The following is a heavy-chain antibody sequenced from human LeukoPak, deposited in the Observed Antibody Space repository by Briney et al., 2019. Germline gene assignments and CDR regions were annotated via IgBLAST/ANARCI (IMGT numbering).Heavy chain of an antibody. Sequence: SETLSLTCAVYGGSFSGYYWSWIRQPPGKGLEWIGEINHSGSTNYNPSLKSRVTISVDTSKNQFSLKLSSVTAADTAVYYCAGGEWFGVYRDAFDIWGQGTMVTVSS. J-gene: IGHJ3*02. CDR2: INHSGST. CDR3: AGGEWFGVYRDAFDI. CDR1: GGSFSGYY. D-gene: IGHD3-10*01. V-gene: IGHV4-34*01.